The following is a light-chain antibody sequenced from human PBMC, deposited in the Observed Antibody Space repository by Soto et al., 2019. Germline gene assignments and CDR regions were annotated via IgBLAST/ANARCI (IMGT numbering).Light chain of an antibody. J-gene: IGLJ2*01. CDR3: SSYGGSNNFVV. Sequence: QSALTQPPSASGSPGQSVTISCTGTSSDVGGYNYVSWYQQHPGKAPKLMIYDVNKRPSGVPDRFSGSKSGNTASLTVSGLQPEDEADYYCSSYGGSNNFVVFGGGTKLTVL. V-gene: IGLV2-8*01. CDR1: SSDVGGYNY. CDR2: DVN.